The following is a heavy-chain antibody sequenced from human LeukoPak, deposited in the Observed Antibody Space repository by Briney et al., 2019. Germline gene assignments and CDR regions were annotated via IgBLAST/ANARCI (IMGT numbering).Heavy chain of an antibody. CDR2: IYYSGST. Sequence: PSETLSLTCTVSGGSISNYYWSWIRQPPGKGLEWIGYIYYSGSTKYNPSLKSRVTISVDTSKNQFSLKLSSVTAADTAVYYCARQLVVVVPAEFDYWGQGTLVTVSS. D-gene: IGHD2-2*01. V-gene: IGHV4-59*08. CDR3: ARQLVVVVPAEFDY. CDR1: GGSISNYY. J-gene: IGHJ4*02.